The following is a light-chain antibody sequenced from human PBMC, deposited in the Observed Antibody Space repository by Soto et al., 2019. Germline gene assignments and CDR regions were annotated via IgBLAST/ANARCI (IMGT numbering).Light chain of an antibody. CDR1: GSDIGSYDH. J-gene: IGLJ1*01. Sequence: QSVLTQPRSVSGSPGQSVTISCTGTGSDIGSYDHVAWYQQFPGKSPKLIIYAVSDRPSGVSDRFSGSKSGISASLTISGLQTEDEADYYCISYTDRQSYLFGTGTKVTVL. CDR2: AVS. V-gene: IGLV2-11*01. CDR3: ISYTDRQSYL.